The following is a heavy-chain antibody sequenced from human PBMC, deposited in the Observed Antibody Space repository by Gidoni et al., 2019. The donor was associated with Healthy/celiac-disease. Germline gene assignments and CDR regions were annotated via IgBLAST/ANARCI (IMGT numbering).Heavy chain of an antibody. CDR2: IKSKTDGGTT. Sequence: VQLVESGGGLVRPGGSLRLSCAAPGFTFSHTWMCWVRQAPGKGLEWVGRIKSKTDGGTTDYAAPGKGRFNISRDDSKNTLYLQMNSRKTEDTAGYYCTTDTLSMYCSSTSCPNDYWGQGTLVTVSS. CDR1: GFTFSHTW. V-gene: IGHV3-15*01. J-gene: IGHJ4*02. D-gene: IGHD2-2*01. CDR3: TTDTLSMYCSSTSCPNDY.